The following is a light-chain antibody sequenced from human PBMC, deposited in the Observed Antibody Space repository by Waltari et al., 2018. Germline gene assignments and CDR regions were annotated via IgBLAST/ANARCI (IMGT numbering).Light chain of an antibody. V-gene: IGLV2-14*01. CDR2: EVS. CDR1: SSDIGAYKY. J-gene: IGLJ1*01. Sequence: QSALTQPASVSGSPGQSITISCPGTSSDIGAYKYVSWYQQHPGKAPKLIIYEVSNRPSGVSNRFSGSKSGNTASLSISGLQAEDEADYYCISFTSSVTYVFGTVTRVTVV. CDR3: ISFTSSVTYV.